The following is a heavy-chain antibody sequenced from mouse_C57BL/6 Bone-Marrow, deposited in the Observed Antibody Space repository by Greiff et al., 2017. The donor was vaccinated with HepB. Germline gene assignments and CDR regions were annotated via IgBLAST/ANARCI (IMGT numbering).Heavy chain of an antibody. D-gene: IGHD1-1*01. J-gene: IGHJ3*01. CDR2: INPGSGGT. V-gene: IGHV1-54*01. Sequence: VQLQQSGAELVRPGTSVKVSCKASGYAFTNYLIEWVKQRPGQGLEWIGVINPGSGGTNYNEKFKGKATLTADKSSSTAYMQLSSLTSEDSAVYFCARDGLQAWFAYWGQGTLVTVSA. CDR1: GYAFTNYL. CDR3: ARDGLQAWFAY.